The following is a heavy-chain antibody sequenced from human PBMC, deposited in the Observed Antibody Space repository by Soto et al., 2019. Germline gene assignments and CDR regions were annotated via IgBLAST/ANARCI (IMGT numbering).Heavy chain of an antibody. CDR3: AKAWDDYIWGSYRYEANWFDP. V-gene: IGHV3-23*01. CDR1: GFTFSSYA. CDR2: ISGSGGST. Sequence: GGSLRLSCAASGFTFSSYAMSWVRQAPGKGLEWVSAISGSGGSTYYADFVKVRFTISRDNSKNTLYLQMNSLRAEDTAVYYCAKAWDDYIWGSYRYEANWFDPWGQGTLVTVSS. D-gene: IGHD3-16*02. J-gene: IGHJ5*02.